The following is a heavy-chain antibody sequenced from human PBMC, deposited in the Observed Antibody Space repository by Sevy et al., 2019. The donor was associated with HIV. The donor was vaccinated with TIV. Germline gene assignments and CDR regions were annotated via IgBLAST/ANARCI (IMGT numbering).Heavy chain of an antibody. Sequence: SETLSLTCTVSGVSISPYYWTWVRQPPGKGLEWIGYIYYTGSSDHNSSLKSRVTTSVDTSKNQFSLRLTSVTAADTAIYYCARGGTIQHQLDYFDSWGQGTLVTVSS. CDR3: ARGGTIQHQLDYFDS. D-gene: IGHD2-2*01. CDR1: GVSISPYY. V-gene: IGHV4-59*01. J-gene: IGHJ4*02. CDR2: IYYTGSS.